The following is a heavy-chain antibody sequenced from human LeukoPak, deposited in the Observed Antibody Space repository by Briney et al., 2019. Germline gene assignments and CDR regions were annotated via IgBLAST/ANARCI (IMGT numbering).Heavy chain of an antibody. CDR2: IWYDGSNK. Sequence: GGSLRLSCAASGFTFSSYGILWVRQAPGKGLEWVAFIWYDGSNKYYADSVKGRLTISRDNSKNTLYLQMNSLRGEDTAVYYCAKDVRSYYGSGSYSAFDYWGPGTLVTVSS. D-gene: IGHD3-10*01. J-gene: IGHJ4*02. V-gene: IGHV3-30*02. CDR3: AKDVRSYYGSGSYSAFDY. CDR1: GFTFSSYG.